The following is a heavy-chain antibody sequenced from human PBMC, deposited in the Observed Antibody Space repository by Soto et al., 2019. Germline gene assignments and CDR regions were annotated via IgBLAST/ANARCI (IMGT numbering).Heavy chain of an antibody. Sequence: PGGSLRLSCAVSGLNFSTYGIHWVRQAPGKGLEWVAVLSHDGSRKYYADSVKGRFTISRDNSKNTMYLQMNSLRAEDTAVYYCAKDKGYDKLTFHGMDVWGQGTTVTVS. J-gene: IGHJ6*02. CDR3: AKDKGYDKLTFHGMDV. CDR1: GLNFSTYG. CDR2: LSHDGSRK. D-gene: IGHD3-9*01. V-gene: IGHV3-30*18.